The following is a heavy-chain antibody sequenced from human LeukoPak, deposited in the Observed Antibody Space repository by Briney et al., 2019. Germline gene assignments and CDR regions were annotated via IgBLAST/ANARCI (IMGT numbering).Heavy chain of an antibody. CDR1: GGSISGYY. V-gene: IGHV4-59*01. D-gene: IGHD3-3*01. J-gene: IGHJ5*02. CDR2: IYYSGST. CDR3: ARAPLKWLPANWFDP. Sequence: SETLSLTCTVSGGSISGYYWSWIRQPPGKGLEWIGYIYYSGSTNYNPSLKSRVTISVDTSKNQFSLKLSSVTAADTAVYYCARAPLKWLPANWFDPWGQGTLVTVSS.